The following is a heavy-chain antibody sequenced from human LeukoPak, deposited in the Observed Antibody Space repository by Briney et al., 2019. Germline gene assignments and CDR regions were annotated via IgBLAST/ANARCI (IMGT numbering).Heavy chain of an antibody. D-gene: IGHD5-24*01. CDR3: CRRWLNYYYYGMDV. CDR1: EFTFSSHW. J-gene: IGHJ6*02. Sequence: GGSLRLSCAASEFTFSSHWMSWVRQAPGKGLEWVANIKEDGNEKYYVDSVKGRLTISRDNAENSLYLQMNSLRAEDTAVYYCCRRWLNYYYYGMDVWGQGTTVTVSS. V-gene: IGHV3-7*01. CDR2: IKEDGNEK.